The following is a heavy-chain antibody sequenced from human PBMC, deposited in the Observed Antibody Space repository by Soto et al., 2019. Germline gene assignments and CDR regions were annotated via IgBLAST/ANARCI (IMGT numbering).Heavy chain of an antibody. V-gene: IGHV3-48*01. J-gene: IGHJ4*02. CDR3: ARDFLRGYGPDY. CDR2: IRGTSSTI. Sequence: GGSLRLSCAASGFTFSTYNMNWVRQAPGKGLEWVSYIRGTSSTIYYADSVKGRFTMSRDNAKNSLYLQMNSLRAEDTAVYYCARDFLRGYGPDYWGQGTLVTVSS. D-gene: IGHD6-13*01. CDR1: GFTFSTYN.